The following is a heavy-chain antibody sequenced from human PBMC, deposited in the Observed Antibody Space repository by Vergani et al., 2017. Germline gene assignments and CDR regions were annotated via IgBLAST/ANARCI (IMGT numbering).Heavy chain of an antibody. CDR3: ASKRGSCRAAYCHSYDF. D-gene: IGHD2-15*01. Sequence: QVQLQESGPGLVKPSETLSLTCTVSGDSVISTDWHWGCIRQPPGKGLGWIGTMDYSGSTSYNPSLESRISISFETPKNQFSLRLTSVTAADTAVYCCASKRGSCRAAYCHSYDFWGQGTLVGVSS. CDR1: GDSVISTDWH. V-gene: IGHV4-39*01. J-gene: IGHJ4*02. CDR2: MDYSGST.